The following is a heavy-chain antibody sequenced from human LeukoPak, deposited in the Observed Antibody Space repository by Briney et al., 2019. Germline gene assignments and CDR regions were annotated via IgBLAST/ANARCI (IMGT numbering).Heavy chain of an antibody. CDR2: IYYSGDT. V-gene: IGHV4-59*01. CDR1: GGSIGDYY. Sequence: SETLSLICTVSGGSIGDYYWTWIRQPPGKGLEWVGYIYYSGDTNYNPSLKSRVTISVDTSKKQFSLKLSLVTAADTAVYYCARNGAAAGNYYYYGMDVWGQGTTLTVSS. CDR3: ARNGAAAGNYYYYGMDV. D-gene: IGHD6-13*01. J-gene: IGHJ6*02.